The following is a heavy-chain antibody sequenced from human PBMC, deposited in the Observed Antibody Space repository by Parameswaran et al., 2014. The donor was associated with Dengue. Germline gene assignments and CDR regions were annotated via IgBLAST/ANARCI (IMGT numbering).Heavy chain of an antibody. J-gene: IGHJ4*02. D-gene: IGHD3-3*01. CDR2: IIPILGIA. V-gene: IGHV1-69*02. Sequence: WVRQAPGQGLEWMGRIIPILGIANYAQKFQGRVTITADKSTSTAYMELSSLRSEDTAVYYCALQEETIFGVVITHFDYWGQGTLVTVSS. CDR3: ALQEETIFGVVITHFDY.